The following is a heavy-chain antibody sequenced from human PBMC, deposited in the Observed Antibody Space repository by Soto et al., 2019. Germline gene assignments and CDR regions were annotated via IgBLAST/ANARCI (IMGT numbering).Heavy chain of an antibody. CDR3: ARISGTYSDFDY. J-gene: IGHJ4*01. Sequence: QVHLVQSGAEVKKSGASVKVSCEASGYSFTAYCVHWVRQAPGQGLEWMGWINPNSGGTNYAQRFQSRVAMTTDTSTNTAYMELNSLKSDDTALYFCARISGTYSDFDYWGQGTQVTVSS. V-gene: IGHV1-2*02. CDR1: GYSFTAYC. D-gene: IGHD1-26*01. CDR2: INPNSGGT.